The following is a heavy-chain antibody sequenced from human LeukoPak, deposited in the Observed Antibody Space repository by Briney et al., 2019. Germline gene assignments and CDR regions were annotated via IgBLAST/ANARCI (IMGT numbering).Heavy chain of an antibody. CDR1: GYSISSGYY. J-gene: IGHJ4*02. V-gene: IGHV4-38-2*02. D-gene: IGHD3-22*01. CDR2: IYHSGST. CDR3: ARGYYDSSSYYPPDD. Sequence: SETLSLTCTVSGYSISSGYYWGWIRQPPGKGLEWIGSIYHSGSTYYNPSLKSRVTISVDTSKNQFSLKLSSVTAADTAVYYCARGYYDSSSYYPPDDWGQGTLVTVSS.